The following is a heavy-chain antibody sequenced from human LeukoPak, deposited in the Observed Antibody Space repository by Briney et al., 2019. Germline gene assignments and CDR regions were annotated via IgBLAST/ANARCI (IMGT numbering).Heavy chain of an antibody. V-gene: IGHV4-4*07. Sequence: SETLSLTCNVSGGSISSYYWTWTRQSAGKGLEWIGRISASGSTNYNPSLKSRVTVSVDTSNNHFSLNLSPVTAADTAVYWCAREARDSRHLDLWGQGTLVTVSS. D-gene: IGHD3-22*01. CDR1: GGSISSYY. CDR2: ISASGST. J-gene: IGHJ5*02. CDR3: AREARDSRHLDL.